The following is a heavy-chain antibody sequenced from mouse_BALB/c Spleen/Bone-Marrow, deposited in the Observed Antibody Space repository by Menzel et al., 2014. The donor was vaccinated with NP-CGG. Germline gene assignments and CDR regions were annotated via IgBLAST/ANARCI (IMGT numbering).Heavy chain of an antibody. D-gene: IGHD2-2*01. CDR3: ARSRGYDVGPFAF. CDR1: GYAFTNYL. CDR2: INPGSGSS. Sequence: QVQLKQSGAELVRPGTSVKVSCKASGYAFTNYLIEWVKQRPGQGLEWIGVINPGSGSSNYNENFMGKATLTADRSSSTAYMLLSSLTSDDSAVYFCARSRGYDVGPFAFWGQGTLVTVSA. V-gene: IGHV1-54*01. J-gene: IGHJ3*01.